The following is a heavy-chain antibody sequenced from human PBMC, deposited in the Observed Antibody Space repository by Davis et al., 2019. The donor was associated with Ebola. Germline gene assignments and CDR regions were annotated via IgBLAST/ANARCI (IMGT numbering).Heavy chain of an antibody. D-gene: IGHD3-10*01. Sequence: GESLKISCAASGFIFRNYAMHWVRQAPGKGLEWVAVVSHSERERFYADSVRGRFTISRDNAKNTVYLQMNSLRAEDTAVYYCARDGSHYDFDYWGQGTLVTVSS. V-gene: IGHV3-30*04. J-gene: IGHJ4*02. CDR2: VSHSERER. CDR3: ARDGSHYDFDY. CDR1: GFIFRNYA.